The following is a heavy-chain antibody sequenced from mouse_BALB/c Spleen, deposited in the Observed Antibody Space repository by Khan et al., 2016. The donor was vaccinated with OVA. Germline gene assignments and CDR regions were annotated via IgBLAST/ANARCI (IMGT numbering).Heavy chain of an antibody. J-gene: IGHJ1*01. CDR1: GYSITSDYA. Sequence: VQLKESGPGLVKPSQSLSLTCTVTGYSITSDYAWNWLRHFPGNKLEWMGYISYSGSTSYNPSLKSRISITRDTSKNQFFLQLNSVSTEDSATYYCARRAYYGSGYFDVWGAGTTVTVSS. V-gene: IGHV3-2*02. D-gene: IGHD2-1*01. CDR2: ISYSGST. CDR3: ARRAYYGSGYFDV.